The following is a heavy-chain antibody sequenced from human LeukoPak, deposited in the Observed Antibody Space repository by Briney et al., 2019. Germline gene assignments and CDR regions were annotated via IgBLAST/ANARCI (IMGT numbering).Heavy chain of an antibody. CDR1: GFTFSSYE. J-gene: IGHJ4*02. Sequence: DGSLRLSCAASGFTFSSYEMNWVRQAPGKGLEWVSYISSSGSTIYYADSVQGRFTISRDNAQNSLYLQMSSLRAEDTAVYYCARNVYNFDYWGQGTLVPVSS. V-gene: IGHV3-48*03. D-gene: IGHD3-10*02. CDR3: ARNVYNFDY. CDR2: ISSSGSTI.